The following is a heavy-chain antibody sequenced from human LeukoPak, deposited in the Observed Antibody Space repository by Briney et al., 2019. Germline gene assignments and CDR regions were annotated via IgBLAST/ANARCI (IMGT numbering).Heavy chain of an antibody. CDR3: ARGVAYCGGDCYRAFDI. D-gene: IGHD2-21*02. J-gene: IGHJ3*02. CDR2: IGGSGSTI. Sequence: GGSLRLSCAASGSTFSDYYMNWIRQAPGKGLEWVSYIGGSGSTIYSADSVKGRFTISRDNAKNSLYLQMNSLRAEDTAVYYCARGVAYCGGDCYRAFDIWGQGTMVTVSS. V-gene: IGHV3-11*01. CDR1: GSTFSDYY.